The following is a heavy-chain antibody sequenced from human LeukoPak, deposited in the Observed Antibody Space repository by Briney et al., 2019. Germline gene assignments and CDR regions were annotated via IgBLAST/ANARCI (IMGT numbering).Heavy chain of an antibody. CDR3: ARVRFASYSSGYFDY. D-gene: IGHD6-19*01. V-gene: IGHV3-74*01. J-gene: IGHJ4*02. Sequence: PGGSLRLSCAASGFTFSSYWVHWVRQAPGKGLVWVSRINSDGSSTNYADSVKGRFTISRDNAKNTLYVQMNSLRAEDTAVYYCARVRFASYSSGYFDYWGQGTLVTVSS. CDR2: INSDGSST. CDR1: GFTFSSYW.